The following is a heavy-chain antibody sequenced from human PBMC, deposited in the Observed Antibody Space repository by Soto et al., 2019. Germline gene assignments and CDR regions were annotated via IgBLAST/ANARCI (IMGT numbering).Heavy chain of an antibody. CDR2: IHSDGSST. V-gene: IGHV3-74*01. CDR3: ARGQRGAFDL. CDR1: GFTFSYYW. Sequence: DVQLVESGGGSVQPGGSLSLSCAATGFTFSYYWMHWVRQAPGKGLVWVSRIHSDGSSTTDADSVKGRFTISRDNSKNTLYLQMNSLRAEDTAVYYCARGQRGAFDLWGQGTMVTVAS. J-gene: IGHJ3*01. D-gene: IGHD6-25*01.